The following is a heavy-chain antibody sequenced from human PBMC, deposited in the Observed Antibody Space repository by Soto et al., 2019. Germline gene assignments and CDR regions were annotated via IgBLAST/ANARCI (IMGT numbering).Heavy chain of an antibody. CDR3: ARDDELEPFGQVDY. J-gene: IGHJ4*02. CDR2: IDAGNGKT. V-gene: IGHV1-24*01. Sequence: VKVSCKVSGYTLTELSMHWVRQAPGKGLEWMGGIDAGNGKTNYAQKFQGRVTMTKDTSANTAYMELSSLRSEDTAVYYCARDDELEPFGQVDYWGQGTLVTVSS. CDR1: GYTLTELS. D-gene: IGHD1-1*01.